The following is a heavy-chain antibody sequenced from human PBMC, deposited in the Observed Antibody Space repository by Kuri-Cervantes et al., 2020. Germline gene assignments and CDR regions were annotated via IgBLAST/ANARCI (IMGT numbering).Heavy chain of an antibody. J-gene: IGHJ4*02. Sequence: GESLKISCAASGFTFSSYAMHWVRQAPGKGLEWVAVISYDGSNKYYADSVKGRFTISRDNSKNTLYLQMNSLRAEDTAVYYCARESWTIFGVVTKGYYFDCWGQGTLVTVSS. CDR1: GFTFSSYA. CDR2: ISYDGSNK. V-gene: IGHV3-30-3*01. D-gene: IGHD3-3*01. CDR3: ARESWTIFGVVTKGYYFDC.